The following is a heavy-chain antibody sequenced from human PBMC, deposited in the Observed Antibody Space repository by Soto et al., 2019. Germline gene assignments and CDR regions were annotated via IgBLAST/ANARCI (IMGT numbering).Heavy chain of an antibody. J-gene: IGHJ4*02. CDR3: ARQNFGVDPYYYFDY. Sequence: GGSLRLSCAASGFTFSSYWMSWVRQAPGKGLEWVANIKQDGSEKYYVDSVKGRFTISRDNAKNSLYLQMNSLRAEDTAVYYCARQNFGVDPYYYFDYWGQGTLVTVSS. CDR1: GFTFSSYW. CDR2: IKQDGSEK. V-gene: IGHV3-7*01. D-gene: IGHD3-3*01.